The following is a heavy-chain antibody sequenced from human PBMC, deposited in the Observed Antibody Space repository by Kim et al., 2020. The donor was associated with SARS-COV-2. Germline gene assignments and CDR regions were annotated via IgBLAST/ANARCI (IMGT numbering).Heavy chain of an antibody. V-gene: IGHV3-30*18. D-gene: IGHD2-2*01. CDR2: VSYDGKVQ. Sequence: GGSLRLSCAASGFIFSNYGMHWLRQAPGKGLGWVAVVSYDGKVQYYGDSVKGRFTISRDNSKNTVYLQMNSPRVEDTAVYFCVKEALVRRSTWDDSWGQGTLVTVSS. J-gene: IGHJ4*02. CDR3: VKEALVRRSTWDDS. CDR1: GFIFSNYG.